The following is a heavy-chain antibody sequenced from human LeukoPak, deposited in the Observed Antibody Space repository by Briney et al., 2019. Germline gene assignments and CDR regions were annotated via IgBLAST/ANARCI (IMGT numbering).Heavy chain of an antibody. D-gene: IGHD2-2*03. J-gene: IGHJ4*02. CDR2: ISGSGGST. CDR1: GFTFSSYA. Sequence: PGGSLRLSCAASGFTFSSYAMSWVRQAPGKGLEWVSAISGSGGSTYYADSVKGRFTISRDNSKNTLYLQMNSLRAEDTAVYYCAKLCYTYLDIVVVPVDYWGQGTLVTVSS. V-gene: IGHV3-23*01. CDR3: AKLCYTYLDIVVVPVDY.